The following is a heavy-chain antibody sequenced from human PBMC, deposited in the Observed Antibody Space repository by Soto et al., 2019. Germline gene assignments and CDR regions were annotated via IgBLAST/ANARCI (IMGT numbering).Heavy chain of an antibody. CDR1: GFTVSSNH. D-gene: IGHD6-19*01. CDR2: IYSAGST. J-gene: IGHJ4*02. V-gene: IGHV3-53*04. Sequence: EVQLVESGGGLVQPGGSLRLSCAASGFTVSSNHMSWVRQAPGKGLEWVSVIYSAGSTYYADYVKGRFTISRHDSKNTLYLQMNSLRAEDTAVYYCARAVAVGHLDYWGQGTLVTVSS. CDR3: ARAVAVGHLDY.